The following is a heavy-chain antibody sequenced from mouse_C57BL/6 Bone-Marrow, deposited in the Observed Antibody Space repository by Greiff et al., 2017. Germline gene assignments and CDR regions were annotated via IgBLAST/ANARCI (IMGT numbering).Heavy chain of an antibody. J-gene: IGHJ2*01. CDR1: GYTFTCYW. Sequence: QVQLQQPGAELVKPGASVKMSCKASGYTFTCYWITWVKQRPGKGLEWIGDIYPGSGSTNYNEKLKSKATLTVDPSSSTAYMQLSSLTSEDSAVYYCANDGYYAYYFDYWGQGTTLTVSS. CDR2: IYPGSGST. D-gene: IGHD2-3*01. V-gene: IGHV1-55*01. CDR3: ANDGYYAYYFDY.